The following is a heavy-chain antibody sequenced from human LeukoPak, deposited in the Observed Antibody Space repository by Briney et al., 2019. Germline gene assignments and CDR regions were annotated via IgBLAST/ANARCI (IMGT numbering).Heavy chain of an antibody. CDR3: ASPGSGSFDNFNY. CDR1: IGAITTSSYY. V-gene: IGHV4-39*01. J-gene: IGHJ4*02. CDR2: IYYSGTP. D-gene: IGHD1-26*01. Sequence: SETPSLTCTISIGAITTSSYYWGWTRPPPGKRLEWIGSIYYSGTPYSNPSLKSRVTISVDTSKNQFSLKLSSVTAADTAVYYCASPGSGSFDNFNYWGQGTLVTVSS.